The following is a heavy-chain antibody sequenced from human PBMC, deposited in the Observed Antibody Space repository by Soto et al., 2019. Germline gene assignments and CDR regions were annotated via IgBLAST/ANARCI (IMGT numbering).Heavy chain of an antibody. V-gene: IGHV3-15*01. CDR2: IKSRTDGGAT. CDR3: TYLYRKGP. D-gene: IGHD3-10*01. Sequence: EVQLVESGGDLVEPGGSLRLSCAASGFSFNKAWMTWVRQAPGKGLEWVGRIKSRTDGGATEYAPPVNDRFIISRDDSRNMVFPQMNSLKTEDTAVYFCTYLYRKGPWGQGTLVTVSS. J-gene: IGHJ5*02. CDR1: GFSFNKAW.